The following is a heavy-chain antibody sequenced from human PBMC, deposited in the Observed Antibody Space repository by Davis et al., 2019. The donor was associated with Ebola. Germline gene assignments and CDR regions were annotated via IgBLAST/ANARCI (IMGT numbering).Heavy chain of an antibody. CDR3: ASSMIGSGGSRARRRYYYYGMDV. CDR1: GYTFTSYA. Sequence: AASVKVSCKASGYTFTSYAMHWVRQAPGQRLEWMGWINAGNGNTKYSQKFQGRVTITRDTSASTAYMELSSLRSEDTAVYYCASSMIGSGGSRARRRYYYYGMDVWGQGTTVTVSS. D-gene: IGHD2-15*01. V-gene: IGHV1-3*01. CDR2: INAGNGNT. J-gene: IGHJ6*02.